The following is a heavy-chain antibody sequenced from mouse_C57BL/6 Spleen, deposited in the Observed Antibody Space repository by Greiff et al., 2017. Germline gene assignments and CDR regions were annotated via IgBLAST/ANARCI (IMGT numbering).Heavy chain of an antibody. Sequence: EVQLQQSGAELVKPGASVKLSCTASGFNIKDYYMHWVKQRTEQGLEWIGRIDPEDGATKYAPKFQGKATITADTSSNPAYLLLSSLTSEDTAVYYCAREGSSGYGAWFAYWGQGTLVTVSA. J-gene: IGHJ3*01. CDR1: GFNIKDYY. CDR2: IDPEDGAT. D-gene: IGHD3-2*02. V-gene: IGHV14-2*01. CDR3: AREGSSGYGAWFAY.